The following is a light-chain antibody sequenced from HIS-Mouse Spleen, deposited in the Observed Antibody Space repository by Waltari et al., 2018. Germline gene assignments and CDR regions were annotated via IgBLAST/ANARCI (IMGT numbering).Light chain of an antibody. CDR2: KDS. J-gene: IGLJ3*02. CDR3: YSAADNNLGV. V-gene: IGLV3-27*01. CDR1: VLGKKY. Sequence: SYELTQPSSVSVSPGQTARITCSGDVLGKKYARWFQQKPGQAPALVIYKDSERPSGIPERFSGSSSGTTVTLTISGAQVEDEADYYCYSAADNNLGVFGGGTKLTVL.